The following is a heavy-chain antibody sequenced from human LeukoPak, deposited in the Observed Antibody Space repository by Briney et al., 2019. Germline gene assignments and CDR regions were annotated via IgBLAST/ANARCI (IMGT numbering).Heavy chain of an antibody. D-gene: IGHD6-19*01. J-gene: IGHJ4*02. V-gene: IGHV1-46*01. CDR2: INPTGGST. CDR1: GYTLTELS. Sequence: ASVKVSCKVSGYTLTELSMHWVRQAPGQGLEWMGIINPTGGSTTYAQKFQGRVTMTRDTSTSTFYMELSSLRSEDTAVYYCARVGGSAWSGDDYWGQGTLVTVSS. CDR3: ARVGGSAWSGDDY.